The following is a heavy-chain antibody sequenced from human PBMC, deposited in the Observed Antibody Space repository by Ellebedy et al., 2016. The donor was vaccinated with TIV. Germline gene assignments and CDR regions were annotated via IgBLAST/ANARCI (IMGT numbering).Heavy chain of an antibody. J-gene: IGHJ5*02. CDR2: IYSGDST. CDR1: GFTVSSNY. CDR3: ARGVGSGWFDP. V-gene: IGHV3-66*01. Sequence: GGSLRLSCAASGFTVSSNYMSWVRQAPGKGLEWVSVIYSGDSTYYAASVQGRFTISRDNSKNTLYLQMNSLRAEDTAVYYCARGVGSGWFDPWGQGTLVTVSS. D-gene: IGHD2-15*01.